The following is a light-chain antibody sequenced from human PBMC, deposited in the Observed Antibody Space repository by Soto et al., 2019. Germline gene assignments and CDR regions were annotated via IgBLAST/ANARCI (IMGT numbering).Light chain of an antibody. J-gene: IGKJ4*01. CDR3: QQSYSTPLT. Sequence: DIVMTQSPDSLALSLGERATINCKSSQSILHSSNNKICLAWYQQKPGKAPKLLIYAASSLQSGVPSRFSGSGSGTDFTLTISSLQPEDFATYYCQQSYSTPLTFGGGTKVEIK. CDR2: AAS. V-gene: IGKV1-39*01. CDR1: QSILHSSNNKIC.